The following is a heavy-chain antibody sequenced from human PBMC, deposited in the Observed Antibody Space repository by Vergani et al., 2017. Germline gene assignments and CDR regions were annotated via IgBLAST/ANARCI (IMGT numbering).Heavy chain of an antibody. D-gene: IGHD1-14*01. J-gene: IGHJ5*02. CDR2: TWYDGNNK. V-gene: IGHV3-33*01. CDR1: GFTFNQYG. CDR3: ARDLRLLYNQFDP. Sequence: QVQLVESGGGVVQPGRSLRLSCAASGFTFNQYGMHWVRQAQGKGLEWVAVTWYDGNNKQNADSVKGRFTMSRDNSKSTMYLQMNSLRDEDTGVYYCARDLRLLYNQFDPWGQGTMVTVSS.